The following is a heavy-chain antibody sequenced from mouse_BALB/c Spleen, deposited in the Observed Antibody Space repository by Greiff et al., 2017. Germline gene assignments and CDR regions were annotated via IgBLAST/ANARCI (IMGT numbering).Heavy chain of an antibody. Sequence: EVKVEESGGGLVQPGGSRKLSCAASGFTFSSFGMHWVRQAPEKGLEWVAYISSGSSTIYYADTVKGRFTISRDNPKNTLFLQMTSLRSEDTAMYYCARSTATDYWGQGTTLTVSS. CDR2: ISSGSSTI. V-gene: IGHV5-17*02. CDR3: ARSTATDY. J-gene: IGHJ2*01. CDR1: GFTFSSFG. D-gene: IGHD1-2*01.